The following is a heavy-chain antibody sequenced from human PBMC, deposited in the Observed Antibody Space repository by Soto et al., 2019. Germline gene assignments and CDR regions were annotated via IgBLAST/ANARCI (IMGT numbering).Heavy chain of an antibody. CDR2: ISYDGSNK. D-gene: IGHD3-10*01. V-gene: IGHV3-30-3*01. Sequence: TGGSLRLSCAASGFTFSSYAMHWVRQAPGKGLEWVAVISYDGSNKYYADSVKGRFTISRDNSKNTLYLQMNSLRAEDTAVYYCAREWFGELLKTPYYYGMDVWGQGTTVTVSS. CDR3: AREWFGELLKTPYYYGMDV. J-gene: IGHJ6*02. CDR1: GFTFSSYA.